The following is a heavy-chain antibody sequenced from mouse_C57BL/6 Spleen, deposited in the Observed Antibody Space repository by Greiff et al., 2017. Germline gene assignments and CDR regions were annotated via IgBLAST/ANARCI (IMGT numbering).Heavy chain of an antibody. Sequence: HLVESGPELVKPGASVKISCKASGYSFTDYNMNWVKQSNGKSLEWIGVINPNYGTTSYNQKFKGKATLTVDQSSSTAYMQLNSLTSEVSAVYYCARRGLEGAMDGRDFDYWGQGTTLTVSS. D-gene: IGHD1-1*02. CDR3: ARRGLEGAMDGRDFDY. CDR1: GYSFTDYN. J-gene: IGHJ2*01. V-gene: IGHV1-39*01. CDR2: INPNYGTT.